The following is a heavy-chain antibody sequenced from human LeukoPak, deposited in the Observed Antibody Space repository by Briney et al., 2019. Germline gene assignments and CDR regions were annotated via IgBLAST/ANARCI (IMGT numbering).Heavy chain of an antibody. Sequence: ASVKVSCKASGYTFTSYGISWVRQAPGQGLEWMGWISAYNGNTSYAQKLQGRVTMTTDTSTSTAYMELRSLRSDDTAVYYCAREGGNYYDSSGAGYWGQGTLVTVSS. CDR1: GYTFTSYG. J-gene: IGHJ4*02. D-gene: IGHD3-22*01. CDR3: AREGGNYYDSSGAGY. V-gene: IGHV1-18*01. CDR2: ISAYNGNT.